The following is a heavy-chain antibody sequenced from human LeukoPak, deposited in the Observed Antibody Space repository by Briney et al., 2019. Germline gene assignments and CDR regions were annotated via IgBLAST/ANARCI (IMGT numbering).Heavy chain of an antibody. J-gene: IGHJ5*02. D-gene: IGHD2-15*01. CDR2: INPNSGGK. CDR3: ARVGGSWLDNWFDP. Sequence: ASVKDSCKASGYTFTGYYMHWVRQAPGQGLEWMGWINPNSGGKNYAQKFQGRVTMTRDTSISTAYMELSRLRSDDTAVYYCARVGGSWLDNWFDPWGQGTLVTVSS. V-gene: IGHV1-2*02. CDR1: GYTFTGYY.